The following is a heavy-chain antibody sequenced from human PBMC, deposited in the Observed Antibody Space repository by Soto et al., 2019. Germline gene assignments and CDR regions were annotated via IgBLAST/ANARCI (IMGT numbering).Heavy chain of an antibody. J-gene: IGHJ5*02. V-gene: IGHV4-4*07. CDR2: VYATGTT. Sequence: SETLSLTCNVSGGSISKFYWAWIRKTAGNGLEWMGRVYATGTTDYNPSLRSRVAMSVDISKKTFSLRLRSVTGADSGVYYCVRDGSKSLRDWFDPWGQGILATVSS. CDR3: VRDGSKSLRDWFDP. CDR1: GGSISKFY.